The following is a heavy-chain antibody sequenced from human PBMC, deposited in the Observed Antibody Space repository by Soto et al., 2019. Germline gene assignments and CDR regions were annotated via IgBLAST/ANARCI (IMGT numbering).Heavy chain of an antibody. CDR1: GGTFGSYA. J-gene: IGHJ6*02. CDR3: ARSQGSSTSLEIYYYYYYGMDV. V-gene: IGHV1-69*01. Sequence: QVQLVQSGAEVKKPGSSVKVSCKASGGTFGSYAISWVRQAPGQGLEWMGGVIPIPGTANYAQKFQGRVTTAADESTSTASMELRSLRSEATAVYYCARSQGSSTSLEIYYYYYYGMDVWGQGTTVTVSS. D-gene: IGHD2-2*01. CDR2: VIPIPGTA.